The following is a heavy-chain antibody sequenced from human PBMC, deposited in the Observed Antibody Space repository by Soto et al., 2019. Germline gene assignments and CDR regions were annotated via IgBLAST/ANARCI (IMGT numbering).Heavy chain of an antibody. J-gene: IGHJ4*02. V-gene: IGHV1-69*13. Sequence: ASVKVSCKASGGTFSSYAISWVRQAPVQGLEWMGGIIPIFGTANYAQKFQGRVTITADESTSTAYMELSSLRSEDTAVYYCARAYYYDSSGYYVDYWGQGTLVTVSS. CDR1: GGTFSSYA. CDR2: IIPIFGTA. D-gene: IGHD3-22*01. CDR3: ARAYYYDSSGYYVDY.